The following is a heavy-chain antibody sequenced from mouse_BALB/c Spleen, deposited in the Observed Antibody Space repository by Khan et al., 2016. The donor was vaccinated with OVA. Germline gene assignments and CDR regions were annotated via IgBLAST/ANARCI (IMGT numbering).Heavy chain of an antibody. D-gene: IGHD1-1*01. CDR1: GYSITSDYA. J-gene: IGHJ2*01. CDR3: ARIYGVYFDY. Sequence: EVQLQESGPGLVKPSQSLSLTCTVTGYSITSDYAWNWIRQFPGNKLEWMGYISYSGNTKSNPSLKSRLSITRDTSENQFFLQLTSVTIEDPDTCYCARIYGVYFDYWGQGTTLTVSS. V-gene: IGHV3-2*02. CDR2: ISYSGNT.